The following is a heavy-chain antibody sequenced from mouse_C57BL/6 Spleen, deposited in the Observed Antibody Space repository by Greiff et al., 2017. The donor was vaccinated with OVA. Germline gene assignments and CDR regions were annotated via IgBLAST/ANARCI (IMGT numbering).Heavy chain of an antibody. CDR1: GFTFSDAW. J-gene: IGHJ2*01. D-gene: IGHD1-1*01. V-gene: IGHV6-6*01. CDR2: IRNKANNHAT. Sequence: EVKVEESGGGLVQPGGSMKLSCAASGFTFSDAWMDWVRQSPEKGLEWVAEIRNKANNHATYYAVYVKGRFTISRDDSKSSVYLQMNSLRAEDTGIYYCTRDYGPYFDYWGQGTTLTVSS. CDR3: TRDYGPYFDY.